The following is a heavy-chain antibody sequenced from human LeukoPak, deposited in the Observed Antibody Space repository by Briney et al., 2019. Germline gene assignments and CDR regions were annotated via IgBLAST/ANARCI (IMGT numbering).Heavy chain of an antibody. V-gene: IGHV1-18*01. J-gene: IGHJ4*02. Sequence: GASVTVSCKGSGYSFTSYGISWVRLAAGQGGEGMGWISAYNGNTNYEQKREGRVTMTTDTSTSTAFMELRSLRSDDTAVYYCARVMYGYNHFDYWGQGTLVTVSS. D-gene: IGHD5-24*01. CDR3: ARVMYGYNHFDY. CDR1: GYSFTSYG. CDR2: ISAYNGNT.